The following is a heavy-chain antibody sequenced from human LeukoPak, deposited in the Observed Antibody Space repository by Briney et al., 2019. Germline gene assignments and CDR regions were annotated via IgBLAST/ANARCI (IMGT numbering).Heavy chain of an antibody. V-gene: IGHV3-30*18. Sequence: PGVSLRLSCEVSGYTFSNFAANWVRQAPGKGLEWVAVISKDGTYKYFSDSVKGRFTVSRDNSKNTLYLQMNSLRAEDTAVYYCAKTYYYGSGSYRISDYWGQGTLVTVSS. D-gene: IGHD3-10*01. CDR1: GYTFSNFA. CDR2: ISKDGTYK. J-gene: IGHJ4*02. CDR3: AKTYYYGSGSYRISDY.